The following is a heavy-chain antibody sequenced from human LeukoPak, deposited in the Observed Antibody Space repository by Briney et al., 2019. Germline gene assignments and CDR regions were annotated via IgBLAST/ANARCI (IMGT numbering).Heavy chain of an antibody. CDR1: GDTFTTSH. CDR3: VRNLMQFTGLAY. D-gene: IGHD2-8*02. V-gene: IGHV1-46*01. CDR2: INPSGGST. Sequence: ASVNVSCKASGDTFTTSHMHWVRQAPGQGLEWMGKINPSGGSTTYAQQLQGRVSMTRDLSMSTVYMELSSLRSEDTAVYYCVRNLMQFTGLAYWGQGTLVTVSS. J-gene: IGHJ4*02.